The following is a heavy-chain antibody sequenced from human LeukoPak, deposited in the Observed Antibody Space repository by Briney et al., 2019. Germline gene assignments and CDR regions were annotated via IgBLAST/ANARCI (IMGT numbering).Heavy chain of an antibody. J-gene: IGHJ4*02. D-gene: IGHD2-2*01. CDR1: GFTFSSYA. V-gene: IGHV3-23*01. Sequence: PGGSLRLSCAASGFTFSSYAMSWVRQAPGKVLEWVSAISGSGGSTYYADSVKGRFTISRDNSKNTLYLQMNSLRAEDTAVYYCAKDPSAFKVPAAADYWGQGTLVTVSS. CDR3: AKDPSAFKVPAAADY. CDR2: ISGSGGST.